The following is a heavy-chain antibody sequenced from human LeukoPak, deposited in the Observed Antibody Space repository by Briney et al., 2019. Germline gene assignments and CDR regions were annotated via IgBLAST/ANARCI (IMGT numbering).Heavy chain of an antibody. CDR1: GFTFSSYG. Sequence: PGRFLRLSCAASGFTFSSYGMHWVRQAPGKGLEWVAVIWYDGSNKYYADSVKGRFTISRDNSKNTLYLQMNSLRAEDTAVYYCARGFLRYCSGGSCYGMDVWGQGTTVTVSS. J-gene: IGHJ6*02. CDR2: IWYDGSNK. CDR3: ARGFLRYCSGGSCYGMDV. D-gene: IGHD2-15*01. V-gene: IGHV3-33*01.